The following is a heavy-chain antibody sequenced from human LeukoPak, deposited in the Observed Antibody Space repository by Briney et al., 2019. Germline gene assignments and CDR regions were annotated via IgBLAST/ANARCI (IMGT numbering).Heavy chain of an antibody. CDR3: ASLGVAAAGAGYFDY. CDR2: INPNSGGT. V-gene: IGHV1-2*02. CDR1: GYTFTGYY. J-gene: IGHJ4*02. D-gene: IGHD6-13*01. Sequence: ASVKVSCKASGYTFTGYYMRWVRQAPGQGLEWMGWINPNSGGTNYAQKFQGRVTMTRDTSISTAYMELSRLRSDDTAVYYCASLGVAAAGAGYFDYWGQGTLVTVSS.